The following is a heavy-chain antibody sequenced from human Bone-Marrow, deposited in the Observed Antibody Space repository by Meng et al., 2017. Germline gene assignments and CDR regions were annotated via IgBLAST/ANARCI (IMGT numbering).Heavy chain of an antibody. CDR3: ARSGDCSGGSCYLFDY. D-gene: IGHD2-15*01. CDR2: ISSSGSTI. Sequence: LSLTCAASGFTFSSYEMNWVRQAPGKGLEWVSYISSSGSTIYYADSVKGRFTISRDNAKNSLYLQMNSLRAEDTAVYYCARSGDCSGGSCYLFDYWGQGTLVTVSS. V-gene: IGHV3-48*03. CDR1: GFTFSSYE. J-gene: IGHJ4*02.